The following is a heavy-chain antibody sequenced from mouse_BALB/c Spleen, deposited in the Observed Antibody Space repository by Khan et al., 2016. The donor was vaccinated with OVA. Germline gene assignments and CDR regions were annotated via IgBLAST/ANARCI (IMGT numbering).Heavy chain of an antibody. J-gene: IGHJ2*01. CDR2: IYPGGGYT. V-gene: IGHV1-63*02. Sequence: VELVESGTELVRPGTSVKMSCKAAGYTFTNFWIGWVKQRPGHGLEWIGDIYPGGGYTNYNEKFKGKATLTADTSSSTAYLQPRSLTSEDSAICICARRGAAQATGNYFDYWGQGTTLTVSS. CDR3: ARRGAAQATGNYFDY. CDR1: GYTFTNFW. D-gene: IGHD3-2*02.